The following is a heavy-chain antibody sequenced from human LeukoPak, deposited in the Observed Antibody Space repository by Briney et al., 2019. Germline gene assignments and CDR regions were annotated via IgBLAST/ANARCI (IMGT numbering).Heavy chain of an antibody. Sequence: GGSLRLSCAASGFTFSSYSMNWVRQAPGKGLEWVSSISSSSSYIYYADSVKGRFTISRDNAKNSLYLRMNSLRAEDTAVYYCARDIAVAADYWGQGTLVTVSS. CDR1: GFTFSSYS. J-gene: IGHJ4*02. CDR2: ISSSSSYI. D-gene: IGHD6-19*01. CDR3: ARDIAVAADY. V-gene: IGHV3-21*01.